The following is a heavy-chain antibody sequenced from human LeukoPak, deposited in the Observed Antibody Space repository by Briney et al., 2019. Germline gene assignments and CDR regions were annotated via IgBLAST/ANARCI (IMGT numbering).Heavy chain of an antibody. CDR1: GGSFSGYY. J-gene: IGHJ5*02. CDR3: ARVVRGTVAGTTEGFDP. CDR2: VNHSGST. V-gene: IGHV4-34*01. Sequence: ASETLSLTCAVYGGSFSGYYWSWIRQTPGKGLEWIGDVNHSGSTNYNPSLKSRVTISVDTSKNQFSLKLSSVTAADTAVYYCARVVRGTVAGTTEGFDPWGQGTLVTVSS. D-gene: IGHD6-19*01.